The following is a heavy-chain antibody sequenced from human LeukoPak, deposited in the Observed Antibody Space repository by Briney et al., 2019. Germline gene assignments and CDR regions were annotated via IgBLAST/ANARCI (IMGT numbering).Heavy chain of an antibody. CDR2: IHQDGSEK. CDR3: ARTRNWNDYFV. J-gene: IGHJ4*02. CDR1: GFTFTDYY. D-gene: IGHD1-1*01. V-gene: IGHV3-7*01. Sequence: GGSLRLSCAAPGFTFTDYYMSWIRQAPGKGLEWVANIHQDGSEKYYVDSVKGRFTISRDNAKNSLYLQMNSLRAEDTAVYYCARTRNWNDYFVWGQGTLVTVSS.